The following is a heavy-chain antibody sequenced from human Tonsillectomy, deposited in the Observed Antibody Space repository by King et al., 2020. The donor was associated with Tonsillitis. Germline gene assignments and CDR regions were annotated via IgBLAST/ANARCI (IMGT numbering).Heavy chain of an antibody. J-gene: IGHJ4*02. CDR3: AKVMYSSGWTPLDY. CDR2: IYSGDSMT. D-gene: IGHD6-19*01. CDR1: GFTFSNYA. V-gene: IGHV3-23*03. Sequence: EVQLQESGGGLVQPGGSLRLSCAASGFTFSNYAMTWVRQTPGKGLEWVSLIYSGDSMTYYADSVKGRFTISRDHSKNTLFLQMNSLRAEDTAVYYCAKVMYSSGWTPLDYWGQGTLVTVSS.